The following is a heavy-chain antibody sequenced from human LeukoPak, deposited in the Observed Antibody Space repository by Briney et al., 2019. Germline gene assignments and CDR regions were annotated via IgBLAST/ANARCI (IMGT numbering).Heavy chain of an antibody. CDR3: ARARYTNSWYVVDI. J-gene: IGHJ3*02. V-gene: IGHV4-59*08. Sequence: PSETLSLTCLVSSGSVSGYYWTWIRQPPGKGLEWIGYIYHTGSNNYSPSLKSRVTMYLDTSKNQLSLMLSSVTAADTAMYYCARARYTNSWYVVDIWGQGTMVTVSS. CDR2: IYHTGSN. D-gene: IGHD6-13*01. CDR1: SGSVSGYY.